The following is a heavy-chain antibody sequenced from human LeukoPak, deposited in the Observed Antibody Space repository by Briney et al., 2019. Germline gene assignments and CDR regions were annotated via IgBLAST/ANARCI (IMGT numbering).Heavy chain of an antibody. D-gene: IGHD6-13*01. CDR1: GFTFSSYA. Sequence: GRSLRLSCAASGFTFSSYAMHWVRQAPGKGLEWVAVISYDGSNKYYADSVKGRFTISRDNSKNTLHLQMNSLRAEDTAVYYCARVGASSSWLYPFDYWGQGTLVTVSS. J-gene: IGHJ4*02. CDR2: ISYDGSNK. CDR3: ARVGASSSWLYPFDY. V-gene: IGHV3-30*04.